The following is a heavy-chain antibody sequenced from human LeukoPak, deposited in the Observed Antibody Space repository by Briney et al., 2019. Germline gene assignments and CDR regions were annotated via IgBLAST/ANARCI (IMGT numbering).Heavy chain of an antibody. Sequence: SETLYLTCIVSGGSISSYYWSWIRQPAGKGLEWIGRIYTSGSTNYNPSLKSRVTMSVDTSKNQFSLKLSSVTAADTAVYYCARVSLVRGAPDYYFDYWGQGTLVTVSS. CDR3: ARVSLVRGAPDYYFDY. D-gene: IGHD3-10*01. V-gene: IGHV4-4*07. CDR1: GGSISSYY. J-gene: IGHJ4*02. CDR2: IYTSGST.